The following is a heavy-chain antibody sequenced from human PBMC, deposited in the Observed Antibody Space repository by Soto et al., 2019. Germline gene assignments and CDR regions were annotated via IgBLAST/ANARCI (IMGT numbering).Heavy chain of an antibody. Sequence: SETLSLTCTVSGGSMSSSSYYWGWIRQPPGKGLEWIGSIHLGGRTYYNPSLKSRLTMSVDTSKKQLSLKLSSLTAADTAVYYCARQPNYDYGDFGPSDYWGPGTLVTVSS. CDR1: GGSMSSSSYY. CDR3: ARQPNYDYGDFGPSDY. J-gene: IGHJ4*02. CDR2: IHLGGRT. V-gene: IGHV4-39*01. D-gene: IGHD4-17*01.